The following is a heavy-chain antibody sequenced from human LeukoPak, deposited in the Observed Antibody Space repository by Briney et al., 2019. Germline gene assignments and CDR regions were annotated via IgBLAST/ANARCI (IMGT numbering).Heavy chain of an antibody. D-gene: IGHD3-22*01. Sequence: GGSLRLSCAASGFTFSNFGVHWVRQAPGKGLEWVAFLHHDENDKYYTDSVKGRFTVSRDKSKNTVYLQMNSLRAEDTAVYYCAKDYYDSSGTLGNLDYWGQGTLVTVSS. CDR2: LHHDENDK. V-gene: IGHV3-30*02. J-gene: IGHJ4*02. CDR1: GFTFSNFG. CDR3: AKDYYDSSGTLGNLDY.